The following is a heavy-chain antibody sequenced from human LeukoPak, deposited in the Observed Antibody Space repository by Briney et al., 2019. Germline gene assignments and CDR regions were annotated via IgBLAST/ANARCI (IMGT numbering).Heavy chain of an antibody. Sequence: GGSLRLSCTVSGFTVSSNSMSWVRRAPGKGLEWVSFIYSDNTHYSDSVKGRFTISRDNSKNTLYLQMNSLRAEDTAVYYCARRAGAYSHPYDYWGQGTPVTVSS. J-gene: IGHJ4*02. CDR1: GFTVSSNS. D-gene: IGHD4/OR15-4a*01. CDR2: IYSDNT. V-gene: IGHV3-53*01. CDR3: ARRAGAYSHPYDY.